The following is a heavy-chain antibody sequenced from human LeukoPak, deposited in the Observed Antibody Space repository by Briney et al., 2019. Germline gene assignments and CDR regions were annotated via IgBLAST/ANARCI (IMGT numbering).Heavy chain of an antibody. Sequence: GGSLRLSCAASGFTFSSYAMSWVRQAPGKGLEWVSTISGSGGSTYYADSVKGRFTISRDNSKNTLYLQMISLRAEDTAVYYCAKGGAMIIVVINGFDYWGQGTLVTVSS. J-gene: IGHJ4*02. CDR2: ISGSGGST. CDR3: AKGGAMIIVVINGFDY. CDR1: GFTFSSYA. V-gene: IGHV3-23*01. D-gene: IGHD3-22*01.